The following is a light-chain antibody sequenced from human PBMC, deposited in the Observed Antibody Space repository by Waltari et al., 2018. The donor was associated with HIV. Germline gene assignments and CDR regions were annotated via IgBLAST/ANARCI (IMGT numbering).Light chain of an antibody. CDR2: DNN. J-gene: IGLJ3*02. CDR3: GTWDTSLSGAV. V-gene: IGLV1-51*01. Sequence: ISCSGTSSNIGNDYVSWYQHLPGAAPKLLIYDNNQRPSGIPDRFSGSKSGTSATLAITGLQTGDEADYYCGTWDTSLSGAVFGGGTKLTVL. CDR1: SSNIGNDY.